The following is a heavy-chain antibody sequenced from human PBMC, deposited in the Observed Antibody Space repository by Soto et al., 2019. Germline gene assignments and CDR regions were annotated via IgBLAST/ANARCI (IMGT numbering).Heavy chain of an antibody. V-gene: IGHV4-39*01. CDR3: ARHNGPLYVGYYYDMDV. D-gene: IGHD3-16*01. Sequence: QLQLQESGPGLVKPSETLSLTCTVSGGSISSSSYYWGWIRQPPGKVLEWIGSIYYSGYTYYNPSLKSRATISVDTSKNQFSLKPSAVTAADTAVYYCARHNGPLYVGYYYDMDVWGQGTTVTVSS. J-gene: IGHJ6*02. CDR2: IYYSGYT. CDR1: GGSISSSSYY.